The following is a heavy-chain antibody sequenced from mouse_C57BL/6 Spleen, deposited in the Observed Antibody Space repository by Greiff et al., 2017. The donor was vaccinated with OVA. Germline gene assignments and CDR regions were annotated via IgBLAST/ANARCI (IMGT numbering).Heavy chain of an antibody. Sequence: VQLKESGPELVKPGASVKIPCKASGYTFTDYNMDWVKQSHGKSLEWIGDINPNNGGTIYNQKFKGKATLTVDKSSSTAYMELRSLTSEDTAVYYCAREGGYYDYDGYYFDYWGQGTTLTVSS. CDR2: INPNNGGT. CDR3: AREGGYYDYDGYYFDY. J-gene: IGHJ2*01. V-gene: IGHV1-18*01. D-gene: IGHD2-4*01. CDR1: GYTFTDYN.